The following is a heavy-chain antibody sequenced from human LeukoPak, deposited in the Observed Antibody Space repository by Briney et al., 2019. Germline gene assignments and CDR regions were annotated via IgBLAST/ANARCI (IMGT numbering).Heavy chain of an antibody. Sequence: ASLNDSCKACGYTSSRVGIKCVRQATGQGLEWMGWMNLNSGKTGYRQEFQGRVTMTTNTSITTAYMELSSLRSEDTAVYYCGRGYAVDVWGQGTTVTVSS. CDR3: GRGYAVDV. CDR1: GYTSSRVG. J-gene: IGHJ6*02. CDR2: MNLNSGKT. V-gene: IGHV1-8*01.